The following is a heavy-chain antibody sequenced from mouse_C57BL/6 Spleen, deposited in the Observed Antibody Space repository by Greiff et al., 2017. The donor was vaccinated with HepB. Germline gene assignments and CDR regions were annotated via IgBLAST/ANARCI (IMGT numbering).Heavy chain of an antibody. CDR3: AREDYGSPLDY. CDR1: GYAFSSYW. Sequence: QVQLQQSGAELVKPGASVKLSCKASGYAFSSYWMNWVKQRPGKGLEWIGQIYPGDGDTNYNGKFKGKATLTADKSSSTAYMQLSSLTSEDSAVYFCAREDYGSPLDYWGQGTSVTVSS. J-gene: IGHJ4*01. CDR2: IYPGDGDT. D-gene: IGHD1-1*01. V-gene: IGHV1-80*01.